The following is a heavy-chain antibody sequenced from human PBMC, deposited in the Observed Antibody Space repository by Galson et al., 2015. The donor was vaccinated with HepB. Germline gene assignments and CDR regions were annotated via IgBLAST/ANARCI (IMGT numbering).Heavy chain of an antibody. CDR3: AIVRGQRAFSYYFDY. V-gene: IGHV1-69*13. CDR1: GGTFSSYA. Sequence: SVKVSCKASGGTFSSYAISWVRQAPGQGLEWMGGIIPIFGTANYAQKFQGRVTITADESTSTAYMELSSLRSEDTAVYYCAIVRGQRAFSYYFDYWGQGTLVTVSS. D-gene: IGHD3-10*01. J-gene: IGHJ4*02. CDR2: IIPIFGTA.